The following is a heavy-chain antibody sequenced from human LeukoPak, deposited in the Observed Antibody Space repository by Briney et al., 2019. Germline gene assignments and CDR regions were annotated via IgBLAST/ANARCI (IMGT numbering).Heavy chain of an antibody. Sequence: GGSLRLSCAASGFTFDDYGMSWVRQAPGKGLEWVSGINWNGGSTGYADSVKGRFTISRDNAKNSLYLQMNSLRAEDTAVYYCARAKSSSWNRAFGYWGQGTLVTVSS. CDR2: INWNGGST. CDR1: GFTFDDYG. V-gene: IGHV3-20*04. D-gene: IGHD6-13*01. J-gene: IGHJ4*02. CDR3: ARAKSSSWNRAFGY.